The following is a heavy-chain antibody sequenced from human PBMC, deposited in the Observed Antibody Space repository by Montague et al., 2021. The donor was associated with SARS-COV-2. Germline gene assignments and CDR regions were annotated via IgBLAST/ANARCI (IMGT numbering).Heavy chain of an antibody. CDR2: IRQSGRT. CDR3: ARGHLSVSMIVVVFTSASYYFDY. Sequence: SETLSLTCAVYDGSFGDDHWSWIRQPPGKGLEWIGNIRQSGRTNYNPSLKSRVTISVDTSKNQFSLKLTSVTAADTGLYFCARGHLSVSMIVVVFTSASYYFDYWGQGAQVTDSP. V-gene: IGHV4-34*01. D-gene: IGHD3-22*01. J-gene: IGHJ4*02. CDR1: DGSFGDDH.